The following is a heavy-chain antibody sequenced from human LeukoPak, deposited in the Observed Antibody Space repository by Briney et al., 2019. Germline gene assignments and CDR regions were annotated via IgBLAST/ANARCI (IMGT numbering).Heavy chain of an antibody. CDR1: GFTFSSYW. V-gene: IGHV3-7*01. CDR2: MNEDGSEK. Sequence: GGSLRLSCAASGFTFSSYWMSWVRQAPGKGLEWVANMNEDGSEKNYVDSVKGRFTISRDNAQDSLYLQMNSLRAEDTAVYYCARDRGYSNFDYWGQGTLLTVSS. D-gene: IGHD4-11*01. CDR3: ARDRGYSNFDY. J-gene: IGHJ4*02.